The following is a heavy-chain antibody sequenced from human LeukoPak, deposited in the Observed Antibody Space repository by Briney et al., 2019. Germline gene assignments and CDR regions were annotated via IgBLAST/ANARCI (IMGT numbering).Heavy chain of an antibody. V-gene: IGHV1-69*13. CDR1: GGTFSSYA. CDR3: AREGTSPKGGPMYAFDI. Sequence: SVTVSCKASGGTFSSYAISWVRQAPGQGLEWMGGIIPIFGTANYAQKFQGRVTITADESTSTAYMELSSLRSEDTAVYYCAREGTSPKGGPMYAFDIWGQGTMVTVSS. CDR2: IIPIFGTA. J-gene: IGHJ3*02. D-gene: IGHD2-2*01.